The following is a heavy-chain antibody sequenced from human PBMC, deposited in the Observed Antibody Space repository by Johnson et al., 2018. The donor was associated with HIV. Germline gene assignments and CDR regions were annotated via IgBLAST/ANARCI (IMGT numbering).Heavy chain of an antibody. CDR1: GFTFSTYG. V-gene: IGHV3-33*06. CDR3: AKCIWGSSLIDAFDI. D-gene: IGHD6-13*01. J-gene: IGHJ3*02. CDR2: MWYDGSNK. Sequence: QVQLVESGGGVVQPGRSLRLSCAASGFTFSTYGMHWVRQAPGKGLEWVAVMWYDGSNKYYAYSVKGRFTISRDNSKNTLHLQMNSLRAEDTAVYYCAKCIWGSSLIDAFDIWGQGTMVTVSS.